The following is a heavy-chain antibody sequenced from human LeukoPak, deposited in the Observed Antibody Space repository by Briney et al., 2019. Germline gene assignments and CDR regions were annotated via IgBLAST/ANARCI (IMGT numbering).Heavy chain of an antibody. D-gene: IGHD3-10*01. Sequence: PSETLSLTCAVYGGSFNSYYWSWIRQPPGKGLEWIGYIYYSGYTNYNPSLKSRVTISVDTSNNQFSLKLSSVTAADTAVYYCARHFDHVGSGIYEYWGQGTLVTVSS. CDR3: ARHFDHVGSGIYEY. CDR2: IYYSGYT. CDR1: GGSFNSYY. J-gene: IGHJ4*02. V-gene: IGHV4-59*08.